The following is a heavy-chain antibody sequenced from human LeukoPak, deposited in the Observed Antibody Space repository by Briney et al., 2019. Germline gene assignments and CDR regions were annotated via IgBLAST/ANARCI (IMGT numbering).Heavy chain of an antibody. J-gene: IGHJ6*03. D-gene: IGHD3-16*02. CDR3: ARNIGGGIEDMDV. V-gene: IGHV4-4*09. Sequence: SETLSLTCTVSGGSIGTYYWSWVRQSPGTGLEWIGYIYVTGTRYNPYLQSRVTISVDRSRNQFFLKMTSVTAADTAVYYCARNIGGGIEDMDVWGRGTKVNVSS. CDR2: IYVTGT. CDR1: GGSIGTYY.